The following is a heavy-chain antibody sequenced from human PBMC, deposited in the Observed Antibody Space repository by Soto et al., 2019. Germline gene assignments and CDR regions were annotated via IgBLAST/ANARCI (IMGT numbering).Heavy chain of an antibody. D-gene: IGHD3-9*01. J-gene: IGHJ6*02. Sequence: GALRLSCAASGFTFSSSWMHWVRQAPGKGLVWVSRINSDGSSTSYADPVKGRFTISRDNAKNTLYLQMNSLRAEDTAVYYCARDRRLTYYYYGMDVWGQGTTVTVSS. CDR2: INSDGSST. CDR1: GFTFSSSW. CDR3: ARDRRLTYYYYGMDV. V-gene: IGHV3-74*01.